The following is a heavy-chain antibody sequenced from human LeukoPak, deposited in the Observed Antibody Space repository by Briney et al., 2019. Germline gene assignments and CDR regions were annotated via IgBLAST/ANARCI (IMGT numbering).Heavy chain of an antibody. J-gene: IGHJ4*02. D-gene: IGHD5-18*01. Sequence: SETLSLTCTVSGGSFSSHYWSWIRQSPGKGLEWTAYMSDSVTSKDNPSLKSRLTLSADTSKNQFSLRLSYVTAADTAVYYCATIKRGYPFGYFDFWGQGILVTVSS. CDR1: GGSFSSHY. V-gene: IGHV4-59*11. CDR3: ATIKRGYPFGYFDF. CDR2: MSDSVTS.